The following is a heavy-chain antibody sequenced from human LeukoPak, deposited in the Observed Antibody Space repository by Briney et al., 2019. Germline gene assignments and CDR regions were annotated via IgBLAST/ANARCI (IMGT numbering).Heavy chain of an antibody. D-gene: IGHD1-26*01. CDR3: ARDNTGSYEY. CDR2: IRADGATT. J-gene: IGHJ4*02. CDR1: GFTFGDYD. Sequence: PGGSLRLSCAASGFTFGDYDMHWVRQAPGKGQEWVSLIRADGATTRYTDSVKGRFTISRDNSKDSLYLQMNSLRTEDTALYYCARDNTGSYEYWGQGTLVTVSP. V-gene: IGHV3-43*02.